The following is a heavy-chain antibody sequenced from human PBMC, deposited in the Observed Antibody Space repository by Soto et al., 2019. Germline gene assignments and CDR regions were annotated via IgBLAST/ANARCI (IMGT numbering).Heavy chain of an antibody. D-gene: IGHD3-22*01. CDR1: GFTFSSYA. CDR2: ISGSGGST. CDR3: AKGPAYTAYDSSGYYYFDY. V-gene: IGHV3-23*01. J-gene: IGHJ4*02. Sequence: PGGSLRLSCAASGFTFSSYAMSWVRQAPGKGLEWVSAISGSGGSTYYADSVKGRFAISRDNSKNTLYLQMNSLRAEDTAVYYCAKGPAYTAYDSSGYYYFDYWGQGTLVTVSS.